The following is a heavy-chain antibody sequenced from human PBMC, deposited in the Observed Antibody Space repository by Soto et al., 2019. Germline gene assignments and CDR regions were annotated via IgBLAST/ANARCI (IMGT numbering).Heavy chain of an antibody. CDR2: INAGNCNT. D-gene: IGHD6-19*01. J-gene: IGHJ4*02. CDR3: ARDLGGWTDS. V-gene: IGHV1-3*01. Sequence: QVQLVQSGAEVKKPGASVKVSCKASGYTFTSYAMQWVRQAPGQRLEWMGWINAGNCNTKYSQKFQGRVTITSDTSASTDYMELSSLRSEDTAVYYCARDLGGWTDSWGQGTLVTVSS. CDR1: GYTFTSYA.